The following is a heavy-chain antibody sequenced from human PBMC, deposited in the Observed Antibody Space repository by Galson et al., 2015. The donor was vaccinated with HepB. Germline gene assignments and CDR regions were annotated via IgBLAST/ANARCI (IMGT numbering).Heavy chain of an antibody. J-gene: IGHJ4*01. CDR1: GFMFTRYA. V-gene: IGHV3-23*01. CDR3: AKVAILGVTPHYFDY. CDR2: IGGGGGGA. D-gene: IGHD2-21*02. Sequence: SLRLSCAASGFMFTRYAISWVRQAPGKGLEWVSSIGGGGGGAYYADSVKGRLTISRDNFKNIVYLQMNSLRTEDTAIYYCAKVAILGVTPHYFDYWGHGTLVTVSS.